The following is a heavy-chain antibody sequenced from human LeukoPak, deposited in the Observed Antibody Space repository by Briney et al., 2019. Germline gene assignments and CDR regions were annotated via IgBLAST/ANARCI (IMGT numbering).Heavy chain of an antibody. CDR2: LFDSVNT. J-gene: IGHJ4*02. CDR1: GGSISSHY. V-gene: IGHV4-59*11. CDR3: ATIKRGSIFGYFDF. D-gene: IGHD5-18*01. Sequence: SETLSLTCTVSGGSISSHYWSWIRQPPGKGLEWIAYLFDSVNTKDNPSLQSRLTLSADTSKNQFSLRLSSVTAADTAVYYCATIKRGSIFGYFDFWGQGIKVTVSS.